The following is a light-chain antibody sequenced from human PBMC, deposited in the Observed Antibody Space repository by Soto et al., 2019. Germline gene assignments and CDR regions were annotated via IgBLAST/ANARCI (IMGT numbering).Light chain of an antibody. CDR3: QQYYTTPPT. CDR1: QNVLYSSNNKNY. CDR2: WAS. V-gene: IGKV4-1*01. Sequence: DIVMTQSPDSLAVSLGERATINCKSSQNVLYSSNNKNYLAWYQQKPGQPPKLLIYWASTRESGVPDRFSGSGSGTDFTLTISSLQAEDVAVYYCQQYYTTPPTFGPGTKVGIK. J-gene: IGKJ3*01.